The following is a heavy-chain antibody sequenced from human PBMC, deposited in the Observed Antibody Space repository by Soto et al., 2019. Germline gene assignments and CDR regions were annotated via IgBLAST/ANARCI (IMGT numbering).Heavy chain of an antibody. D-gene: IGHD2-8*02. CDR3: ARDRPSPSILDYYGMAV. J-gene: IGHJ6*02. V-gene: IGHV3-21*01. CDR2: ISSSSSYK. Sequence: GGPHRHSSTASEFKIVGYSRNCVRQDPGKGLEWVSSISSSSSYKYYADSVKGRFTISRDNAKNSLYLQMNSLRAEDTAVYYCARDRPSPSILDYYGMAVWGQGTTVTVSS. CDR1: EFKIVGYS.